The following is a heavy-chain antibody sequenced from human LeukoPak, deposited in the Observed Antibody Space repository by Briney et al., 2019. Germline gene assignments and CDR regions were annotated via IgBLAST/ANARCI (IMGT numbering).Heavy chain of an antibody. D-gene: IGHD6-13*01. V-gene: IGHV1-2*02. CDR2: INPNSGGT. Sequence: GASVKVSCKASGYTFTDYYIHWVRQAPGQGLEWMGWINPNSGGTNYAQKFQGRVTMTRDTSISTAYMELSRLRSDDTAVYYCARVGGIAAAGDQGLFDPWGQGTLVTVSS. J-gene: IGHJ5*02. CDR3: ARVGGIAAAGDQGLFDP. CDR1: GYTFTDYY.